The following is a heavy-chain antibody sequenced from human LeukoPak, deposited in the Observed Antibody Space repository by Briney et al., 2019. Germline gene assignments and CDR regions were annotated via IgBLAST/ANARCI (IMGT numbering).Heavy chain of an antibody. V-gene: IGHV3-48*03. Sequence: DLGGSLRLSCAASGFTFSDYGMNWVRQAPGKGLEWISYISKSADTIYYADSVKGRFTISRDNAKNSLYLQMNSLGTEDTALYYCARDRLGGNIYFDYWGQGTLVTVSS. CDR2: ISKSADTI. CDR1: GFTFSDYG. D-gene: IGHD2-15*01. CDR3: ARDRLGGNIYFDY. J-gene: IGHJ4*02.